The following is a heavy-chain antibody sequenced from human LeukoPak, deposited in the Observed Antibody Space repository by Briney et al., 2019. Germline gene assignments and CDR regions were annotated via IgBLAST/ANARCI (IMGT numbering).Heavy chain of an antibody. D-gene: IGHD3-10*01. CDR3: ARDQGSYYTPDY. Sequence: SETPSLTPTVSGGSISSYYWGWLRQPPGKGLEWIGYIYYSGSTDYNPSLKGRVTISVDTSKNQFSLKLSSVTAADTAVYYCARDQGSYYTPDYWGRGTLVTVSS. CDR1: GGSISSYY. CDR2: IYYSGST. J-gene: IGHJ4*02. V-gene: IGHV4-59*01.